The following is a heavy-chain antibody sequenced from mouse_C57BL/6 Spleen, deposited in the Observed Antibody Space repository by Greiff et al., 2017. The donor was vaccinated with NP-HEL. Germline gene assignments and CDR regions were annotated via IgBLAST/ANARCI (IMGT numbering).Heavy chain of an antibody. J-gene: IGHJ1*03. CDR2: IDPSDSYT. CDR1: GYTFTSYW. CDR3: ARLRYGSSYGYFDV. D-gene: IGHD1-1*01. V-gene: IGHV1-59*01. Sequence: VQLQQPGAELVRPGTSVKLSCKASGYTFTSYWMHWVKQRPGQGLEWIGVIDPSDSYTNYNQKFKGKATLTVDTSSSTAYMQLSSLTSEDSAVYYCARLRYGSSYGYFDVWGTGTTVTVSS.